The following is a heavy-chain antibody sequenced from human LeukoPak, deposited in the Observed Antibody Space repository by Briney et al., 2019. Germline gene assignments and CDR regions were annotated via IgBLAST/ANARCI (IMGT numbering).Heavy chain of an antibody. Sequence: GGSLRLSCTPSGFILSTYWMTWVRRAPGKGLEWVASINQGGSVKYYVDSVKGRFTISRDDAESSLYVQMNSLRDEDTAVYYCARFGYSGWNLENWGQGTLVTVSS. CDR2: INQGGSVK. J-gene: IGHJ4*02. CDR1: GFILSTYW. D-gene: IGHD5-12*01. CDR3: ARFGYSGWNLEN. V-gene: IGHV3-7*01.